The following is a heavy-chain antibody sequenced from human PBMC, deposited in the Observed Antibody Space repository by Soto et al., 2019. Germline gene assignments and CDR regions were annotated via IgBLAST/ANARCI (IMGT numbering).Heavy chain of an antibody. V-gene: IGHV3-23*01. CDR3: ANARYCYGGSCYGLPYYYGMGV. J-gene: IGHJ6*02. CDR2: ISGSGAGT. CDR1: GFTFSSYS. Sequence: GGSLRLSCAASGFTFSSYSMSWVRQAPGKGLEWVSGISGSGAGTYYADSVQGRFTISRDNSENKVYLQMNSLRAEDTAVYYCANARYCYGGSCYGLPYYYGMGVWGQGTTVTVSS. D-gene: IGHD2-15*01.